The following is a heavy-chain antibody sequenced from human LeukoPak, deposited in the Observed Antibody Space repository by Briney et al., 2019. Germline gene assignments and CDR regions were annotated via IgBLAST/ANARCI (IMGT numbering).Heavy chain of an antibody. J-gene: IGHJ4*02. CDR2: IYHSGST. Sequence: SETLSLTCAVSGGSISSGGYSWSWIRQPPGKGLEWIEYIYHSGSTYYNPSLKSRVTISVDRSKNQFSLKLSSVTAADTAVYYCARENTAMATVDYWGQGTLVTVSS. CDR3: ARENTAMATVDY. V-gene: IGHV4-30-2*01. D-gene: IGHD5-18*01. CDR1: GGSISSGGYS.